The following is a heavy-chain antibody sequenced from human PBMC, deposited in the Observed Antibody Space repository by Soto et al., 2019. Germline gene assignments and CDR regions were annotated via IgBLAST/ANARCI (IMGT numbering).Heavy chain of an antibody. Sequence: EVQLVESGGGLIQPGGSLRLSCAASGFTVSSNYMSWVRQAPGKGLEWVSVISVKGRFTISRDNSKNTLYLQMNSLRAEDTAVYYCARDQGWYANWGQGTLVTVS. V-gene: IGHV3-53*01. J-gene: IGHJ4*02. D-gene: IGHD2-8*01. CDR1: GFTVSSNY. CDR3: ARDQGWYAN. CDR2: I.